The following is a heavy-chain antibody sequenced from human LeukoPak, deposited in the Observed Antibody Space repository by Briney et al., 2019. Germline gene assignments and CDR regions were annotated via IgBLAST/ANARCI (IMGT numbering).Heavy chain of an antibody. D-gene: IGHD4/OR15-4a*01. CDR3: ARRAGAYSHPYDY. CDR1: GFTVSSYS. Sequence: QPGGSLRLSCTASGFTVSSYSMSWVRQAPGKGLEWVSFIYSDNTHYSDSDSGRFTISIANSKNKMSLQLKIQSAEDKAVAYYARRAGAYSHPYDYWGQGTLVTVSS. V-gene: IGHV3-53*01. J-gene: IGHJ4*02. CDR2: IYSDNT.